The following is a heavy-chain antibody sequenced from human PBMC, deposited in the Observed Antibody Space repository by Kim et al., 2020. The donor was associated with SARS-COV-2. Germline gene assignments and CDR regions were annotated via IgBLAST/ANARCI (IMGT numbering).Heavy chain of an antibody. Sequence: SETLSLTCTVSGGSISSSSYYWGWIRQPPGKGLEWIGSIYYSGSTYYNPSLKSRVTISVDTSKNQFSLKLSSVTAADTAVYYCARHVNGVGYYYYYYGMDVWGQGTTVTVSS. J-gene: IGHJ6*02. D-gene: IGHD3-3*01. CDR3: ARHVNGVGYYYYYYGMDV. CDR2: IYYSGST. CDR1: GGSISSSSYY. V-gene: IGHV4-39*01.